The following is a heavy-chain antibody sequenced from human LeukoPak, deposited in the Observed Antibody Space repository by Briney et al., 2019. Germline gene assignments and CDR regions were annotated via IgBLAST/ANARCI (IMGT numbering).Heavy chain of an antibody. V-gene: IGHV3-30-3*01. D-gene: IGHD4-17*01. CDR3: ARGVTTGEVDP. CDR1: GFTFSSYA. J-gene: IGHJ5*02. CDR2: ISYDGSNK. Sequence: GRSLRLSCAASGFTFSSYAMHWVRQAPGKGLEWVAVISYDGSNKYYADSVKGRFTISRDNSKNTLYLQMNSLRAEDTAVYYCARGVTTGEVDPWGQGTLVTVFS.